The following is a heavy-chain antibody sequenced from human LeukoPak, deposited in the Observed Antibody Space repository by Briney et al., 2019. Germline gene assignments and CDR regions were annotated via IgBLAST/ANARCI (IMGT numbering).Heavy chain of an antibody. D-gene: IGHD2-15*01. J-gene: IGHJ5*02. Sequence: KTGGSLRLSCAASGFTLRTYAMSWVRQAPGKGLEWVGRIKSKTDGGTTDYAAPVKGRFTISRDDSKNTLYLQMNSLKTEDTAVYYCTTTERRWWFDPWGQGTLVTVSS. CDR2: IKSKTDGGTT. V-gene: IGHV3-15*01. CDR1: GFTLRTYA. CDR3: TTTERRWWFDP.